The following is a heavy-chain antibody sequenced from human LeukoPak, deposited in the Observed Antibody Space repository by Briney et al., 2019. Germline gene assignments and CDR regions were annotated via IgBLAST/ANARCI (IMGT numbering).Heavy chain of an antibody. V-gene: IGHV4-59*08. Sequence: SETLSLTCTVSGGSISSYYWSWIRQPPGKGLEWIGYIYYSGSTNYNPSLKSRVTISVDTSKNQFSLKLSSVTAADTAVYYCASRRHYDSIFVYWGQGTLVTVSS. CDR1: GGSISSYY. J-gene: IGHJ4*02. CDR3: ASRRHYDSIFVY. CDR2: IYYSGST. D-gene: IGHD3-22*01.